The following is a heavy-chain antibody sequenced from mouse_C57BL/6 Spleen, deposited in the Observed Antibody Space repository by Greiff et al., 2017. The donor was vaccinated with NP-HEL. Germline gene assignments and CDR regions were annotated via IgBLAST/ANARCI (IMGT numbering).Heavy chain of an antibody. CDR1: GYTFTSYW. CDR2: IHPNSGST. J-gene: IGHJ1*03. D-gene: IGHD2-3*01. V-gene: IGHV1-64*01. Sequence: QVQLKQPGAELVKPGASVKLSCKASGYTFTSYWMHWVKQRPGQGLEWIGMIHPNSGSTNYNEKFKSKATLTVDKSSSTAYMQLSSLTSEDSAVYYCARGDGYYGYWYFDVWGTGTTVTVSS. CDR3: ARGDGYYGYWYFDV.